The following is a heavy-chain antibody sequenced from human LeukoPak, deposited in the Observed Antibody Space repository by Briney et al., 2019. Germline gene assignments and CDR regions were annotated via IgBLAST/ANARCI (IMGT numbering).Heavy chain of an antibody. CDR2: IYPGDSDT. D-gene: IGHD5-18*01. V-gene: IGHV5-51*01. Sequence: GESLKISCKGSGYSFTSYWIGWVRQMPGKGLEWMGIIYPGDSDTRYSPSFQGQVTISADKSISTAYLQWSSLKASDTAMYYCARHGYSYAPNYYYYYMDVWGKGTTVTVSS. J-gene: IGHJ6*03. CDR3: ARHGYSYAPNYYYYYMDV. CDR1: GYSFTSYW.